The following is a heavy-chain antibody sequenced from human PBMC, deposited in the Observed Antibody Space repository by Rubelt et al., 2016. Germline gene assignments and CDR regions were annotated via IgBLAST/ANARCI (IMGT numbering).Heavy chain of an antibody. D-gene: IGHD4-11*01. Sequence: QLQLQESGPGLVKPSETLSLTCTVSGGSISSYYWSWIRQPPGKGLDWIGYFYYSGSTNYNPSLKSRVTISVETSKNQFSLKLSSVTASETAVYYCARSIGVVTTCFDYWGQGTLVTVSS. CDR2: FYYSGST. CDR3: ARSIGVVTTCFDY. CDR1: GGSISSYY. J-gene: IGHJ4*02. V-gene: IGHV4-59*01.